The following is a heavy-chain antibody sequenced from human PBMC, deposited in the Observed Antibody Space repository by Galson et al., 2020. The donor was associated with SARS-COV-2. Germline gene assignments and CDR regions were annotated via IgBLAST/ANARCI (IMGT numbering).Heavy chain of an antibody. Sequence: ASVKVSCKASGYTFTSYGISWVRQAPGQGLEWMGWISAYNGNTNYAQKLQGRVTMTTDTSTSTAYMELRSLRSDDTAVYYCATIRRDYYGSGSRISEYYFDYWGQGTLVTVSS. D-gene: IGHD3-10*01. CDR3: ATIRRDYYGSGSRISEYYFDY. CDR2: ISAYNGNT. CDR1: GYTFTSYG. V-gene: IGHV1-18*01. J-gene: IGHJ4*02.